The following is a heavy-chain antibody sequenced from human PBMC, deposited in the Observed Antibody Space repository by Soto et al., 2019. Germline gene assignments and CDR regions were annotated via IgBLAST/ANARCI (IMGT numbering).Heavy chain of an antibody. CDR2: ISYDGSNK. CDR1: GFTFSNYG. Sequence: QVQLVESGGGVVQPGRSLRLSCAASGFTFSNYGMHWVRQAPGKGLEWVAVISYDGSNKYYVDSVEGRFTISRDNSKNTLYLQIDSLRVEDTAVYYCARDRARAAASALMGASDYWGQGTLVTVSS. CDR3: ARDRARAAASALMGASDY. J-gene: IGHJ4*02. V-gene: IGHV3-30*03. D-gene: IGHD6-13*01.